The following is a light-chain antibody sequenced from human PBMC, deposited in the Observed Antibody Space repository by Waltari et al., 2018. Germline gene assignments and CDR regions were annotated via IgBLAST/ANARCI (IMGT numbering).Light chain of an antibody. J-gene: IGKJ2*01. V-gene: IGKV1-39*01. Sequence: DIQMTQSPSSLSASIGDRVTITCRASQSISIYLNWYLQKPGKAPKLLINAASNLQSGVPSRFSGSGSGTDFTLTISSLQPEDFATYYCQQSYSTPPYTFGQGTKLEIK. CDR2: AAS. CDR1: QSISIY. CDR3: QQSYSTPPYT.